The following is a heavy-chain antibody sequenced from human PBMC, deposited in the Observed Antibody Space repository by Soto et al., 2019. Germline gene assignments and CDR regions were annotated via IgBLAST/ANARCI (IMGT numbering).Heavy chain of an antibody. CDR1: GFTFSSYV. V-gene: IGHV3-23*01. J-gene: IGHJ4*02. CDR3: AKDSNKYSSSLRGRYFDY. D-gene: IGHD6-6*01. Sequence: GYLRLSCAASGFTFSSYVMSWVRQAPGKGLEWVAGISGGGSNTFYADSVKGRFTISRDNSKNTLLLQINNLRDEDTAIYYCAKDSNKYSSSLRGRYFDYWGQGILVTVSS. CDR2: ISGGGSNT.